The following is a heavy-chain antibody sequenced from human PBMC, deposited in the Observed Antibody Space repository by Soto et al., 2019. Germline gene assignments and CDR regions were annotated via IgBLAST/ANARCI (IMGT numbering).Heavy chain of an antibody. CDR3: AKDPNAWYADYYYGMDV. D-gene: IGHD6-13*01. CDR1: GFTFSSYA. CDR2: ISGSGGST. J-gene: IGHJ6*02. Sequence: PGGSLRLSCAASGFTFSSYAMSWVRQAPGKGLEWVSAISGSGGSTYHADSVKGRFTISRDNSKNTLYLQMNSLRAEDTAVYYCAKDPNAWYADYYYGMDVWGQGTTVTVSS. V-gene: IGHV3-23*01.